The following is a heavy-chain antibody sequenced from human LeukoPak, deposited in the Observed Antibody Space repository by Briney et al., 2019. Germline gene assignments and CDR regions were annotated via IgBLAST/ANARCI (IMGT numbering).Heavy chain of an antibody. V-gene: IGHV1-69*13. D-gene: IGHD3-9*01. CDR2: IIPIFGTA. J-gene: IGHJ6*02. CDR3: ARDYDILTGYFYGMDV. Sequence: SVKVSCKASGGTFSSYAISWVRQAPGQGLEWVGGIIPIFGTANYAQKFQGRVTITADESTSTAYMELSSLRSEDTAVYYCARDYDILTGYFYGMDVWGQGTTVTVSS. CDR1: GGTFSSYA.